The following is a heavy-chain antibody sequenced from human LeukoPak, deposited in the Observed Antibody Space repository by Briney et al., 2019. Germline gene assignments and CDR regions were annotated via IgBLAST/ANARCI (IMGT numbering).Heavy chain of an antibody. Sequence: PSETLSLTCTVSGGSISSYYWSWIRQPAGKGLEWIGRIYTSGSTNYNPSLKSRVTMSVDTSKNQFSLKLSSVTAADTAAYYCARGPLDFWSGYSNTAEYFQHWGQGTLVTVSS. CDR3: ARGPLDFWSGYSNTAEYFQH. CDR1: GGSISSYY. D-gene: IGHD3-3*01. V-gene: IGHV4-4*07. J-gene: IGHJ1*01. CDR2: IYTSGST.